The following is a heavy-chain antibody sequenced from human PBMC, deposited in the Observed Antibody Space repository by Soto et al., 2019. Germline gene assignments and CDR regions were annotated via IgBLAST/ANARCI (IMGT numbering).Heavy chain of an antibody. CDR2: ISSNSSTI. CDR3: ARDLPWYYESNDSWRGY. V-gene: IGHV3-48*02. D-gene: IGHD3-22*01. Sequence: GGSLRLSCAASGFTFSSYSMNWVRQAPGKGLEWVSYISSNSSTIYYADSVKGRFTISRDNAKNSLHLQMNSLRDEDTAVYYCARDLPWYYESNDSWRGYWGQGTLVTVSS. J-gene: IGHJ4*02. CDR1: GFTFSSYS.